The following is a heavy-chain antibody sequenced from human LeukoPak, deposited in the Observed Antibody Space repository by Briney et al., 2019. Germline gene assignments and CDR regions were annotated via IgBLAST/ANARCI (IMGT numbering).Heavy chain of an antibody. CDR1: GFTFVKSG. CDR3: ATYINWVAGDV. J-gene: IGHJ6*02. CDR2: INHEGGDI. Sequence: GGSLRLSCAAPGFTFVKSGMSWVRKAPGKGLEWVANINHEGGDIQYVDSVKGRFTISRDNAKDSVYLQMNSLRAEDTAVYHCATYINWVAGDVWGQGTTVTVSS. D-gene: IGHD1-1*01. V-gene: IGHV3-7*01.